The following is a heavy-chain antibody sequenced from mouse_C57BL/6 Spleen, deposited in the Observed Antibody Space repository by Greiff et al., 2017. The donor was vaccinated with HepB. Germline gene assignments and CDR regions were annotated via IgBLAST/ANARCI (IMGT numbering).Heavy chain of an antibody. CDR1: GYTFTSYW. J-gene: IGHJ3*01. CDR3: ARSTMITEAWFAY. V-gene: IGHV1-55*01. D-gene: IGHD2-4*01. CDR2: IYPGSGST. Sequence: QVQLQQSGAELVKPGASVKMSCKASGYTFTSYWITWVKQRPGQGLEWIGDIYPGSGSTNYNEKFKSKATLTVDTSSSTAYMQLSSLTSEDSAVYYCARSTMITEAWFAYWGQGTLVTVSA.